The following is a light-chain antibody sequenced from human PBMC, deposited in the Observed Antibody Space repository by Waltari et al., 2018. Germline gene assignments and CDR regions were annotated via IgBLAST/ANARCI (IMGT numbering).Light chain of an antibody. V-gene: IGKV1-5*03. J-gene: IGKJ1*01. Sequence: DIQMTQSPSTLSASIGDRVTITGRASQSITNWLAWYQQKPGKAPKLLIYKASNLESGVPSRFSGSGYGTEFTLTISSLQPDDFATYYCQQYDNYWTFGQGTKVEIK. CDR3: QQYDNYWT. CDR2: KAS. CDR1: QSITNW.